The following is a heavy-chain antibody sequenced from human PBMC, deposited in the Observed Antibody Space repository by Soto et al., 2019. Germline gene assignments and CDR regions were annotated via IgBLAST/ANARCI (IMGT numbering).Heavy chain of an antibody. V-gene: IGHV1-18*01. CDR1: RYTFTSHG. D-gene: IGHD3-9*01. Sequence: QIQLMQSGGDVKTPGASLQVSCTTSRYTFTSHGIAWVRQAPGQGLEWMGWISTFNGQTDYAQKFQGRVTMTADTITSTVHMELRSLRSDDTGVYYCARLLTEGATFREDAFDLWGPGTKVTVSS. CDR2: ISTFNGQT. CDR3: ARLLTEGATFREDAFDL. J-gene: IGHJ3*01.